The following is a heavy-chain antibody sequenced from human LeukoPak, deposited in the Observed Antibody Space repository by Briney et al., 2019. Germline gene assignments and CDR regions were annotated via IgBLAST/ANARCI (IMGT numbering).Heavy chain of an antibody. J-gene: IGHJ4*02. CDR3: ASIKPVAGIIYYFDY. Sequence: GGPLRLSCAASGFTFSSYSMNWVRQAPGKGLEWVSSISSSSSYIYYADSVKGRFTISRDNAKNSLYLQMNSLRAEDTAVYYCASIKPVAGIIYYFDYWGQGTLVTVSS. V-gene: IGHV3-21*01. CDR2: ISSSSSYI. CDR1: GFTFSSYS. D-gene: IGHD6-19*01.